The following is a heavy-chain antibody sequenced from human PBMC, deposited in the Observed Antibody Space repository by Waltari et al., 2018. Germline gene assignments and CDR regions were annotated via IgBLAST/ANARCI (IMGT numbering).Heavy chain of an antibody. CDR1: GFTFSDYW. J-gene: IGHJ4*02. CDR2: IKQDGSDI. V-gene: IGHV3-7*01. D-gene: IGHD3-10*01. Sequence: EVQLLESGGGLVQPGGSLRLSCLVSGFTFSDYWMSWVRQAPGKGLEWVANIKQDGSDIYYADSVKGRFTISRDNAKNSLYLQMNSLRAEDTAVYYCARDVGNVGGNYWGQGTLVTVSS. CDR3: ARDVGNVGGNY.